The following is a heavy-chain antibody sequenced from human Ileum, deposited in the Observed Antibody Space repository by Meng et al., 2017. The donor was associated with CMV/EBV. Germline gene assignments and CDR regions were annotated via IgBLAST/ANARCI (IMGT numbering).Heavy chain of an antibody. CDR3: TRDGFFLGWSRYSQR. J-gene: IGHJ1*01. CDR2: IRSKAHGGTT. V-gene: IGHV3-49*04. CDR1: GFIFGDNA. Sequence: GESLKISCTTSGFIFGDNAVSWVRQAPGKGLEWVGLIRSKAHGGTTEYAPSVKGRFTVSRDDSKSIAYLQMNSLKIDDTAVYYCTRDGFFLGWSRYSQRWGQGTLVTVSS. D-gene: IGHD3-3*01.